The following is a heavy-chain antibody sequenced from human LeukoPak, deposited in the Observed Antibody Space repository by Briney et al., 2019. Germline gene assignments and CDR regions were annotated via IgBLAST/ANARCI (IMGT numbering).Heavy chain of an antibody. D-gene: IGHD6-13*01. Sequence: GGPLNTSCQASGYSFTSSSIGWARQMPGKGLEWMGIIYPGDSDTRYSPSFQGQVTISADKSISTAYLQWSSLKASATAMYYCGRASSSWSGNDSWGQGTLVTVSS. V-gene: IGHV5-51*01. CDR2: IYPGDSDT. CDR3: GRASSSWSGNDS. CDR1: GYSFTSSS. J-gene: IGHJ4*02.